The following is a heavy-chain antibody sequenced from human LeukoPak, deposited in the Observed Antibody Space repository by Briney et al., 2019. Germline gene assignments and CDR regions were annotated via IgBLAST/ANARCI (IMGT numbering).Heavy chain of an antibody. V-gene: IGHV4-38-2*02. Sequence: PSGTLSLTCTVSGYSISSGYYWDWIRQPPGKGLEWIGSIYHSGSTNYNPSLKSRVTISVDTSQNQFSLKLSSVTAADTAVYYCARETGQYSARLFDYWGQGTLVTVSS. CDR1: GYSISSGYY. J-gene: IGHJ4*02. CDR2: IYHSGST. D-gene: IGHD1-26*01. CDR3: ARETGQYSARLFDY.